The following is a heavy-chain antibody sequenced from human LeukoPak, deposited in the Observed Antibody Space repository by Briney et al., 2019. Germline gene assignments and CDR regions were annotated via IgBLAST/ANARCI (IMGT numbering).Heavy chain of an antibody. Sequence: ASVKVSCKAFGYTFTGYYMHWVRQAPGQGLEWMGRINPNSGGTNYAQKLQGRVTMTRDTSISTAYMELSRLRSDDTAVYYCARARGLRYFDWGDYFDYWGQGTLVTVSS. CDR3: ARARGLRYFDWGDYFDY. V-gene: IGHV1-2*06. CDR1: GYTFTGYY. CDR2: INPNSGGT. J-gene: IGHJ4*02. D-gene: IGHD3-9*01.